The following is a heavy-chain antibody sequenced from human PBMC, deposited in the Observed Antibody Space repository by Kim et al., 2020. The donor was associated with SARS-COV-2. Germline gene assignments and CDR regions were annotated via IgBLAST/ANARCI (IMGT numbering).Heavy chain of an antibody. V-gene: IGHV3-9*01. D-gene: IGHD6-13*01. CDR1: GFTFGDYA. CDR2: ISWDSGSI. CDR3: ATHAGYIGY. Sequence: GGSLRLSCAASGFTFGDYAMHWVRQAPGKGLEWVSGISWDSGSIGHADSVKGRFTISRDNAKNSLYLQMNSLRAEDTALYYCATHAGYIGYWGQGTLVTVSS. J-gene: IGHJ4*02.